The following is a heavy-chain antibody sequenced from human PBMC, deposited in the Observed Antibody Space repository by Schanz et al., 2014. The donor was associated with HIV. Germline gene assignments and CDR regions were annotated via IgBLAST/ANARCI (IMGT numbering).Heavy chain of an antibody. D-gene: IGHD3-22*01. CDR1: GFTFNNYA. CDR3: ARDPEWAGSGYFDF. J-gene: IGHJ5*01. V-gene: IGHV3-33*01. CDR2: IWYDGSYK. Sequence: QVQLVESGGGVVQPGRSLRLSCAASGFTFNNYAMHWVRQAPGKGLEWGALIWYDGSYKYYADSVKGRFTLSRDNSKSTLXXXMSXXSAEDTAVYYCARDPEWAGSGYFDFWGQGTLVTVSS.